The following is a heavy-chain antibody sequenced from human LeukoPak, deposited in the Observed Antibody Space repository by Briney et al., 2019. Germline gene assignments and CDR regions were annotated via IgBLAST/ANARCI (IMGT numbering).Heavy chain of an antibody. Sequence: PSQTLSHTCTVSGGSISSDYSYWSWIRQPPGEGLEWIGYILYSESTYYNPSLKSRVTISVDTSKNQFSLKLTSVTVADTAVYYCARSRTNTFDYWGQGTLVTVSS. D-gene: IGHD2-8*01. CDR2: ILYSEST. J-gene: IGHJ4*02. CDR3: ARSRTNTFDY. V-gene: IGHV4-30-4*01. CDR1: GGSISSDYSY.